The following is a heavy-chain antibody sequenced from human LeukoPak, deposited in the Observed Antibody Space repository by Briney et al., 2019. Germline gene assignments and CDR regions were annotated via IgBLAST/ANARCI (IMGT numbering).Heavy chain of an antibody. J-gene: IGHJ4*02. D-gene: IGHD1-7*01. CDR2: IYSGGST. CDR1: GFTVSSNY. V-gene: IGHV3-53*01. CDR3: AKDERNWNYNLASQTYD. Sequence: GGSLRLSCAASGFTVSSNYMSWVRQAPGKGLEWVSVIYSGGSTYYADSVKGRFTVSRDNSKNTLYLQMSSLRAEDTAVYYCAKDERNWNYNLASQTYDWGQGTLVTVSS.